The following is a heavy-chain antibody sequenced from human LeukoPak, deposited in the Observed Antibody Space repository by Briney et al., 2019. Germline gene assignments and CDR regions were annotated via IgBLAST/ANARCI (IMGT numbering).Heavy chain of an antibody. D-gene: IGHD3-10*01. CDR3: ARGITRRRTFDI. Sequence: SETLSLTCTVSSGSISSYYWSWIRQPPGKGLEWIGYIYYSGSTNYNPSLKSRVTISVDTSKNQFSLKLSSVTAADTALYYCARGITRRRTFDIWGQGTMVTVSS. CDR2: IYYSGST. J-gene: IGHJ3*02. CDR1: SGSISSYY. V-gene: IGHV4-59*08.